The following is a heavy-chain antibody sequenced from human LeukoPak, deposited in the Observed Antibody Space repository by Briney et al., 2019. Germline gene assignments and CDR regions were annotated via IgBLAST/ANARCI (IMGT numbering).Heavy chain of an antibody. V-gene: IGHV1-46*01. CDR3: ARGLNLRQGASSGYYYFPTIDY. CDR1: GYTFTSYY. Sequence: ASVKVSCKASGYTFTSYYMHCVRQAPGQGLEWMGIINPSGGSTSYAQKFQGRVTMTRDTSTSTVYMELSSLRSEDTAVYYCARGLNLRQGASSGYYYFPTIDYWGQGTLVTVSS. D-gene: IGHD3-22*01. CDR2: INPSGGST. J-gene: IGHJ4*02.